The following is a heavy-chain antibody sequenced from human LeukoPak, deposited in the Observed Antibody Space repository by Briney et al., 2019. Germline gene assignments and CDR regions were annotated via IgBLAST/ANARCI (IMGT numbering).Heavy chain of an antibody. CDR2: IDRDGRVQ. CDR3: ARDSVGDLLDY. V-gene: IGHV3-7*01. J-gene: IGHJ4*02. Sequence: GGSLRLSCTASGFTTHYWLNWVRQSPGKGLEWVANIDRDGRVQHYVDSVEGRFTISRDNAKNSMYLQMDSLRVEDTAIYYCARDSVGDLLDYWGQGTPVTVSS. CDR1: GFTTHYW. D-gene: IGHD4-17*01.